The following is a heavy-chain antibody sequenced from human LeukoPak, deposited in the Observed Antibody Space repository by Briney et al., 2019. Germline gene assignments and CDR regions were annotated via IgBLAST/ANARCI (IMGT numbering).Heavy chain of an antibody. Sequence: VASVKVSCKASGYTFTNYDINWVRQAPGQGLEWMGWVNPNSGNRGYAQKFQGRLTITRNTSISTAYLDLSSLRSDDTAVYYCARGTISGSRSFDPWGQGTLVTVSS. CDR3: ARGTISGSRSFDP. CDR2: VNPNSGNR. CDR1: GYTFTNYD. V-gene: IGHV1-8*03. D-gene: IGHD3-9*01. J-gene: IGHJ5*02.